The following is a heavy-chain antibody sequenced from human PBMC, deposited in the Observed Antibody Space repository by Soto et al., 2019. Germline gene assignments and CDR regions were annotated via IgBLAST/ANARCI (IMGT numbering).Heavy chain of an antibody. V-gene: IGHV4-59*01. CDR2: IYYSGGT. D-gene: IGHD4-17*01. CDR3: ARGLRSYGDPEYYFDY. J-gene: IGHJ4*02. CDR1: GGSISSYY. Sequence: PSETLSLTCTVSGGSISSYYWSWIRQPPGKGLEWIGYIYYSGGTNYNPSLKSRVTISVDTSKNQFSLKLSSVTAADTAVYYCARGLRSYGDPEYYFDYWGQGTLVTVSS.